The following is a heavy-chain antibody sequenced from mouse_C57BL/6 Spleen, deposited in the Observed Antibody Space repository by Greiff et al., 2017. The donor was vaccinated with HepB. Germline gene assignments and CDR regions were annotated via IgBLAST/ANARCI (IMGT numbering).Heavy chain of an antibody. CDR2: INPIYGTY. CDR3: ARVYYDYDGYAMDY. D-gene: IGHD2-4*01. CDR1: GYSFTDYN. J-gene: IGHJ4*01. V-gene: IGHV1-39*01. Sequence: EVKLLQSGPELVKPGASVKISCKASGYSFTDYNMNWVKQSNGKSLEWFGVINPIYGTYSYNQKFKGKATLTVDQSSNTAYMQLNSLTSEDSAVYYCARVYYDYDGYAMDYWGQGTSVTVSS.